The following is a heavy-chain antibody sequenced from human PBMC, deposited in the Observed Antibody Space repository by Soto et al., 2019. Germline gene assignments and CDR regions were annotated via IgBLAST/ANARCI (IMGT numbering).Heavy chain of an antibody. CDR2: ISYDGSNT. V-gene: IGHV3-30*18. D-gene: IGHD2-21*02. CDR1: GFTFSTYA. Sequence: QVQLVESGGGVVQPGRSLRLSCAASGFTFSTYAMHWVRQAPGKGLEWVALISYDGSNTYYADSVKGRLTISRDNSKSTLYLQMNSLRAEDTAVYYCAKELAYCGGDCSPTYYYYYYGMDVWGQGPTVTVSS. J-gene: IGHJ6*02. CDR3: AKELAYCGGDCSPTYYYYYYGMDV.